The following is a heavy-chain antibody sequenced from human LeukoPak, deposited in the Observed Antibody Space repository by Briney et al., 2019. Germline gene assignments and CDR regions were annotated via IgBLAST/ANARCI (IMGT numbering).Heavy chain of an antibody. CDR2: IYYSGNT. Sequence: SETLSLTCTVSAGSISSYYWSWIRQPPGKGLEWIGYIYYSGNTNYNPSLKSRVTISVDPSKNQFSLKLSSVTAADTAVYYCARRYSGSYSGHFDYWGQGTLVTVYS. V-gene: IGHV4-59*08. J-gene: IGHJ4*02. CDR3: ARRYSGSYSGHFDY. CDR1: AGSISSYY. D-gene: IGHD1-26*01.